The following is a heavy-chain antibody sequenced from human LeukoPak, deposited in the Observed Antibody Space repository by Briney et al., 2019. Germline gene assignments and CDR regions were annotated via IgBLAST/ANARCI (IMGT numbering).Heavy chain of an antibody. D-gene: IGHD2-2*01. J-gene: IGHJ4*02. V-gene: IGHV3-11*04. CDR3: ARRCSSTSCLQY. CDR2: ISSSGSTI. Sequence: GGSLRLSCAASYGFINDYYMSWIRQAPGKGLEWVSYISSSGSTIHYADSVKGRFTISRDDAKNSVFLQMNSLRAEDTAVYYCARRCSSTSCLQYWGQGTLVTVSS. CDR1: GFINDYY.